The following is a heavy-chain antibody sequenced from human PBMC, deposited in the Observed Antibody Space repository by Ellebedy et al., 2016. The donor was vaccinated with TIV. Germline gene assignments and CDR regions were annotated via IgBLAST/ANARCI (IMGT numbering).Heavy chain of an antibody. CDR2: INQGGSEK. CDR1: GFSFRSYW. J-gene: IGHJ3*01. D-gene: IGHD4-17*01. V-gene: IGHV3-7*01. Sequence: GESLKISCVGSGFSFRSYWMSWVRQAPGKGLEWVANINQGGSEKYYVDSVKGRFTISRDNAKNSLYLQMNSLRAEDTAVYYCATDGSYGDYRSPTHAFVFWGQGTMVSVAS. CDR3: ATDGSYGDYRSPTHAFVF.